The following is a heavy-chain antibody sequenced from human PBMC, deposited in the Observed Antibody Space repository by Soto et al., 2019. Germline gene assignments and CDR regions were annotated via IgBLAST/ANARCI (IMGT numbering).Heavy chain of an antibody. D-gene: IGHD3-10*01. CDR2: INTDGSST. V-gene: IGHV3-74*01. Sequence: EVQLVESGGGLVQPGGSLGLSCAVSGFTFSSFWMHWVRQAPGEGLVWVSRINTDGSSTSYADSVKGRFTISRDNAKNTLYLQMNSLRVEDTAMYYCAKRGVDTFGLSYWGQGTLVTGSS. J-gene: IGHJ4*02. CDR1: GFTFSSFW. CDR3: AKRGVDTFGLSY.